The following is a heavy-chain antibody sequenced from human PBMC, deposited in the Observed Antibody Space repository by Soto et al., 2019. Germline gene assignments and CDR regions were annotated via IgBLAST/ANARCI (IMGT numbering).Heavy chain of an antibody. CDR3: AVRWIRNNWFDP. Sequence: GAPVKVSCKASGGTFSSYAISWVRQAPGQGLEWMGGIIPIFGTANYAQKFQGRVTITADESTSTAYMELSSLRSEDTAVYYCAVRWIRNNWFDPWGQGTLVTVSS. J-gene: IGHJ5*02. CDR2: IIPIFGTA. V-gene: IGHV1-69*13. D-gene: IGHD5-18*01. CDR1: GGTFSSYA.